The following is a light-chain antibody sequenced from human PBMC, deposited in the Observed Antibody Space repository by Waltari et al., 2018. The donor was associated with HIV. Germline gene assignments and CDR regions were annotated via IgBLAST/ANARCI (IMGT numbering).Light chain of an antibody. CDR3: QVWESGGDIVF. CDR2: DER. CDR1: DIGSES. Sequence: SYVVTQTPSVSVAPGQTAGITCAGDDIGSESVHWYQQKPGQAPVLVVYDERDRPSGIPERFTGANSGNTATLTITRVEAGDESDYYCQVWESGGDIVFFGGGTKLTVL. J-gene: IGLJ2*01. V-gene: IGLV3-21*02.